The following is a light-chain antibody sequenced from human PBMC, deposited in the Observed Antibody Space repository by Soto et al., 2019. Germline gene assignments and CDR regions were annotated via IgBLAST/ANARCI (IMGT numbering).Light chain of an antibody. CDR2: DFS. CDR3: SSFSSNTLV. Sequence: QSALTQPASVSGSPGQSITISCTGASSDIGRNYVSWYQQQHPGKASKLIIYDFSNRPSGVSNRFSGSKFDNTASLTISGLQPEDESDYYCSSFSSNTLVFGGGTKVTVL. J-gene: IGLJ2*01. CDR1: SSDIGRNY. V-gene: IGLV2-14*03.